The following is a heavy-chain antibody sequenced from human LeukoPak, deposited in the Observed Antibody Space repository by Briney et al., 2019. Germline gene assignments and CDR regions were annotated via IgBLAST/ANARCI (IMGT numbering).Heavy chain of an antibody. CDR3: ARGRMPAAHFDY. CDR2: IYYSGST. V-gene: IGHV4-59*01. D-gene: IGHD2-2*01. Sequence: SETLSLTCTVSGGSITSYYWSWIRQPPGKGLEWIGYIYYSGSTDYNPSLKSRVTISVDTSNNQFALKVNSVTAADTAVYYCARGRMPAAHFDYWGQGTLVTVSS. J-gene: IGHJ4*02. CDR1: GGSITSYY.